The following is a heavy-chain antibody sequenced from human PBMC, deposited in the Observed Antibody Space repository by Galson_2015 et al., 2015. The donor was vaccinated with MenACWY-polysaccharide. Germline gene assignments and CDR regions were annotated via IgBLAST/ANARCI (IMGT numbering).Heavy chain of an antibody. CDR2: IHYRGST. CDR1: GDSTRSGGYY. D-gene: IGHD6-25*01. J-gene: IGHJ4*02. CDR3: ARYNIAAGDFDY. Sequence: TLSLTCNVSGDSTRSGGYYWGWIRQHPGQGLEWMGYIHYRGSTSYNPSLKSRLLISGDASNGQFSLKLSSVTAADTAVYYCARYNIAAGDFDYWGQGALVTVSS. V-gene: IGHV4-31*03.